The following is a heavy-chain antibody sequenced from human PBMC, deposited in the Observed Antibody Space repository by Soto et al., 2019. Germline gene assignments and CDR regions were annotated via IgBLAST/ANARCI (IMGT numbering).Heavy chain of an antibody. Sequence: QVQLVQSGAEVKKPGSSVKVSCKASGGTFSSYAISWVRQAPGQGLEWMGGIIPIFGTADYAQKFQGRVMITACESTSTAYMELSSLRSEDTAVYYCSVTMTNYYYYGMDVWGQGTTVTVSS. D-gene: IGHD3-22*01. V-gene: IGHV1-69*12. CDR1: GGTFSSYA. CDR2: IIPIFGTA. J-gene: IGHJ6*02. CDR3: SVTMTNYYYYGMDV.